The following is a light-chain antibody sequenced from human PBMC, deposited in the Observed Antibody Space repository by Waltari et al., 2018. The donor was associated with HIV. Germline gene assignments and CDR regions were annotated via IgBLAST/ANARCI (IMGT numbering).Light chain of an antibody. CDR2: EVT. Sequence: QSALTQPASVSGYPGKSITISCTGTSSNVGSDDLVSWYQQHPGEAPKLIIYEVTKRPSGVSNLFSGSHSGTTASLTISGLQAEDEADYYCCSCPRSGIRYVFGTGTKVTVL. CDR3: CSCPRSGIRYV. J-gene: IGLJ1*01. CDR1: SSNVGSDDL. V-gene: IGLV2-23*02.